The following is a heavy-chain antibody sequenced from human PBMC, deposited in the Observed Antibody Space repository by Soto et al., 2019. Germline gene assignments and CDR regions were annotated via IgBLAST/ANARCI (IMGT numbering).Heavy chain of an antibody. CDR1: GFTVKNYQ. CDR3: ARDPSTTGYYGLDV. CDR2: IYSGGVT. J-gene: IGHJ6*02. V-gene: IGHV3-53*01. Sequence: GGSLRLSCAASGFTVKNYQMNWVRQAPGKGLEWVSVIYSGGVTYYPDSVKGRFTTIRDTSKNTAYLQMNSLRAGDTAMYYCARDPSTTGYYGLDVWGQGTTVTVSS.